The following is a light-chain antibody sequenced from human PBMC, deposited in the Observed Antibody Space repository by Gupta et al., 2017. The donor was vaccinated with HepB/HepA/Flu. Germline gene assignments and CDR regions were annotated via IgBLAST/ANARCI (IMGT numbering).Light chain of an antibody. J-gene: IGKJ1*01. CDR1: QSLLHSNGYTF. V-gene: IGKV2-28*01. Sequence: DIVMTQSPLSLPVTPGEPASISCRSSQSLLHSNGYTFLDWYQQRPGQSPQLLIYLGSNRASGVPDRFSGSGSGTDFTLTISRVEAEDVGVYYCRQALRAPWTFGEGTKVEIK. CDR2: LGS. CDR3: RQALRAPWT.